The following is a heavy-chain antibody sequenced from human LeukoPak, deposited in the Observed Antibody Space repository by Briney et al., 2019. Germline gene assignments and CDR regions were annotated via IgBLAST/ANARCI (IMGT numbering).Heavy chain of an antibody. D-gene: IGHD5-18*01. Sequence: ASVKVSCKASGYTFTAYYVHWVRQAPGQGLEWMGWIHPNSGGTKYAQNFQGRVTMTRDTSISTAYMELSSLRSDDTAVYYCATGGEYRREEALDYWGQGTLVTVSS. CDR2: IHPNSGGT. V-gene: IGHV1-2*02. CDR1: GYTFTAYY. J-gene: IGHJ4*02. CDR3: ATGGEYRREEALDY.